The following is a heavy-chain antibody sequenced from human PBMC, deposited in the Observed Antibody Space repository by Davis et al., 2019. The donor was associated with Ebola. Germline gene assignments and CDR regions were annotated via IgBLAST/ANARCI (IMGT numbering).Heavy chain of an antibody. CDR1: GGSIRNYY. CDR2: IYYSGST. D-gene: IGHD7-27*01. Sequence: MPGGSLRLSCTVSGGSIRNYYWNWIRQSPGKGLEWIGYIYYSGSTNYNPSLKSRVTISVDTSKNQFSLKLSSVTAADTAVYYCAKHRAEWLTGIFDSWGQGTQVTVSS. J-gene: IGHJ4*02. CDR3: AKHRAEWLTGIFDS. V-gene: IGHV4-59*01.